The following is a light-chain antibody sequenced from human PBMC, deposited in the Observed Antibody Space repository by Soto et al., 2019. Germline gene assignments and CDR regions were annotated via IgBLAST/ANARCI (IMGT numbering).Light chain of an antibody. V-gene: IGKV3-20*01. CDR1: QSVSSSY. CDR2: DAS. CDR3: QQYGTSPYT. J-gene: IGKJ2*01. Sequence: EIVLTQSPGTLSLSPGERATLSCRASQSVSSSYLAWYQQKPGQAPRLLIYDASSRATGIPDRFSGSGSGTDFTLTISRLEPEDFAVYFCQQYGTSPYTFGQVTKLVIK.